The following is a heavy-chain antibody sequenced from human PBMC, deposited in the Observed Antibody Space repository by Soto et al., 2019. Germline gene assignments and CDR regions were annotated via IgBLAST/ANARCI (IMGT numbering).Heavy chain of an antibody. CDR2: ISGSDGKT. J-gene: IGHJ4*02. CDR1: GFSFGSYA. D-gene: IGHD3-3*01. CDR3: ARWSYLDY. Sequence: SGGSLRLSCAASGFSFGSYALSWVRQAPGKGLEWVSTISGSDGKTFYADAVKGRFSTSRDTSQNTLYLQMNSLRADDTAIYYCARWSYLDYWGQGTRVTVSS. V-gene: IGHV3-23*01.